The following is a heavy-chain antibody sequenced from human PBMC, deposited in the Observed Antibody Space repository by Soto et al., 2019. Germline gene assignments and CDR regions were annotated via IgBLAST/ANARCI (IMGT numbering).Heavy chain of an antibody. Sequence: ESLKISCKGSGYSLTSYWISWVRQIPGKGLEWMGRIDPSDSYTNYSPSFQGHVTISADKSISTAYLQWSSLKASDTAMYYCARHPVELYDSSLGWGQGTLVTVSS. J-gene: IGHJ4*02. CDR1: GYSLTSYW. V-gene: IGHV5-10-1*01. D-gene: IGHD3-22*01. CDR3: ARHPVELYDSSLG. CDR2: IDPSDSYT.